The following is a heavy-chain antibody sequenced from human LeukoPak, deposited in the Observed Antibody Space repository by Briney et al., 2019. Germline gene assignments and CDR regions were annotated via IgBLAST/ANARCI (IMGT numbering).Heavy chain of an antibody. Sequence: PSETLSLTCTVSGVSISSSNSYWGWIRQPPGKGLEWIGSIYYSGNTYYNASLKSRVTISVDTSKNQFSLKLSSVTAADTAVYYCARNHYGWFDPWGQGTLVTVSS. V-gene: IGHV4-39*07. CDR2: IYYSGNT. CDR1: GVSISSSNSY. J-gene: IGHJ5*02. D-gene: IGHD3-16*01. CDR3: ARNHYGWFDP.